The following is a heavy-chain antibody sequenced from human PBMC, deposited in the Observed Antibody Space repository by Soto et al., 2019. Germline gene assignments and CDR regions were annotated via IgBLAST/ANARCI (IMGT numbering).Heavy chain of an antibody. J-gene: IGHJ4*02. CDR2: ISFDGSDK. CDR1: GFTFRSHG. V-gene: IGHV3-30*03. CDR3: VRMTRGYTDGLDY. D-gene: IGHD5-18*01. Sequence: QVQVVESGGGVVQPGRSLRLSCEASGFTFRSHGMHWVRQAPGKGLEWVAVISFDGSDKYYADSVRGRFAISRDNSQKTLHLEMNNLRPEDTAVYYCVRMTRGYTDGLDYWGQGTLVTVSS.